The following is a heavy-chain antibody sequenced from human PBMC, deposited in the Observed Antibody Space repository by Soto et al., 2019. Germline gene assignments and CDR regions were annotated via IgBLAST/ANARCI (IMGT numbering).Heavy chain of an antibody. CDR3: ATWHERKHAYDV. J-gene: IGHJ3*01. CDR1: GLTISGKKY. D-gene: IGHD1-1*01. V-gene: IGHV3-53*01. CDR2: LYDVDGS. Sequence: DVQLVESGGGLIQPGESLRLSCAAFGLTISGKKYVAWVRQAPGKGLEWVSGLYDVDGSFYADSVRGRCTTSSDSSKTTVYLQMNDLRPDDTAVYYCATWHERKHAYDVWGQGTTVTVSS.